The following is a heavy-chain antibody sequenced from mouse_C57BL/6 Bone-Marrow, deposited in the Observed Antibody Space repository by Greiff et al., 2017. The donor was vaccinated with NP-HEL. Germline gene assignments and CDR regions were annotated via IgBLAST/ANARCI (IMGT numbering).Heavy chain of an antibody. CDR1: GFSLTSYG. CDR2: IWSGGST. V-gene: IGHV2-4*01. Sequence: VHLVESGPGLVQPSQSLSITCTVSGFSLTSYGVHWVRQPPGQGLEWLGVIWSGGSTDYNAAFISRLSISKDNSKSQVFFKMNSLQADDTAIYYCAKKGYYGSSLAYWGQGTLVTVSA. D-gene: IGHD1-1*01. CDR3: AKKGYYGSSLAY. J-gene: IGHJ3*01.